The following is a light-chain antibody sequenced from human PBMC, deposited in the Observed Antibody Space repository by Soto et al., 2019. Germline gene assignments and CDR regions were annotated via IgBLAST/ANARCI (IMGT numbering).Light chain of an antibody. Sequence: QSVLTQPPSVCGAPGQRVTISCTGSSSNIGAGYDVHWYQQLPGTAPKLLIYGNINRPSGVPDRFSGSKSGTSASLAITGLQPEDEADYYCQSYDISLSGVFGTGTKLTVL. V-gene: IGLV1-40*01. CDR3: QSYDISLSGV. CDR1: SSNIGAGYD. CDR2: GNI. J-gene: IGLJ1*01.